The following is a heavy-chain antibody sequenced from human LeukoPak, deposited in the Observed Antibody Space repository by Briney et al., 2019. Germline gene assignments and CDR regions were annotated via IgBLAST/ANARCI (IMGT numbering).Heavy chain of an antibody. CDR3: ARVPITMVRGVPLYYYYYMDV. CDR2: IYYSGST. J-gene: IGHJ6*03. CDR1: GYSISSGYY. D-gene: IGHD3-10*01. Sequence: SETLSLTCTVSGYSISSGYYWGWIRQPPGKGLEWIGYIYYSGSTNYNPSLKSRVTISVDTSKNQFSLKLSSVTAADTAVYYCARVPITMVRGVPLYYYYYMDVWGKGTTVTISS. V-gene: IGHV4-61*01.